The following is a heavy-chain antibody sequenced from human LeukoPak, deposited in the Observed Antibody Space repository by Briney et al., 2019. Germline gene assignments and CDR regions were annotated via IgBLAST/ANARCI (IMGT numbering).Heavy chain of an antibody. D-gene: IGHD4-11*01. CDR2: MYNGGST. CDR1: GDSLSKYF. J-gene: IGHJ4*02. V-gene: IGHV4-59*01. CDR3: AQVEKAVTGILDS. Sequence: SETLSLTCTVSGDSLSKYFWSWIRPSPGEGLEWIGYMYNGGSTIYNPPPKDRVTISTYTSKNQSSLRLDSVTAADTAVYYCAQVEKAVTGILDSWGQGTHVTVSS.